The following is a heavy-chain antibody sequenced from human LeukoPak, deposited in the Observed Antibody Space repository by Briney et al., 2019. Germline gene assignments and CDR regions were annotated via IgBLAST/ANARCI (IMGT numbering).Heavy chain of an antibody. J-gene: IGHJ4*02. Sequence: SETLSLTCTVSGGSISSYYWSWIRQPPRKGLEWSGYIYYSGSTNYNPSLKSRVTISVDTSKTQFSLKLSSVTAADTAVYYCARSHDYGDYATIDYWGQGTLVTVSS. CDR1: GGSISSYY. CDR2: IYYSGST. V-gene: IGHV4-59*01. D-gene: IGHD4-17*01. CDR3: ARSHDYGDYATIDY.